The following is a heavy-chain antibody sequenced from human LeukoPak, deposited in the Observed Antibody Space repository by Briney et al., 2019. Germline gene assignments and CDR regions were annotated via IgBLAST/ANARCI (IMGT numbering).Heavy chain of an antibody. D-gene: IGHD3-22*01. CDR3: ARVRDYYDSSCYKERLVDY. J-gene: IGHJ4*02. CDR1: GGSISSGDYY. CDR2: INYSGST. V-gene: IGHV4-30-4*08. Sequence: PSQTLSLTCTVSGGSISSGDYYWSWIRQPQGKGLEWIGYINYSGSTYYNPSLKSRVTISVDTSKNQFSLKLSSVTAADTAVYYCARVRDYYDSSCYKERLVDYWGQGTLVTVSS.